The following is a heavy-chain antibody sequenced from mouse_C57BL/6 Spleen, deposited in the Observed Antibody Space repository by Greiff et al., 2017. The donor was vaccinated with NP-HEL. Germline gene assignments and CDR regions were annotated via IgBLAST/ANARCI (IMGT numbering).Heavy chain of an antibody. J-gene: IGHJ3*01. CDR3: ARDFYDYWFAY. V-gene: IGHV5-4*01. CDR2: ISDGGSYT. D-gene: IGHD2-4*01. Sequence: EVKLVESGGGLVKPGGSLKLSCAASGFTFSSYAMSWVRQTPEKRLEWVATISDGGSYTYYPDNVKGRFTISRDNAKNNLYLQMSHLKSEDTAMYYCARDFYDYWFAYWGQGTLVTVSA. CDR1: GFTFSSYA.